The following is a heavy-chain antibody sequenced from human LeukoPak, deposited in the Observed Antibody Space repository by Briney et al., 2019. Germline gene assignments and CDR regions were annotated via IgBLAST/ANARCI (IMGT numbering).Heavy chain of an antibody. CDR2: IYYSGST. CDR1: GGSISSYY. Sequence: SETLSLTCTVSGGSISSYYWSWIRQPPGKGLEWIGYIYYSGSTNYNPSLESRVTISVDTSKNQFSLKLSSVTAADTAVYYCARDESPDAFDIWGQGTMVTVSS. CDR3: ARDESPDAFDI. J-gene: IGHJ3*02. V-gene: IGHV4-59*01.